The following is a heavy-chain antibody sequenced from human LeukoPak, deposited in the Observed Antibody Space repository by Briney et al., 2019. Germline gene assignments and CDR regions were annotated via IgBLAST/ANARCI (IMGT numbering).Heavy chain of an antibody. CDR1: GGSISGYY. CDR2: IYYSGTT. V-gene: IGHV4-59*01. D-gene: IGHD3-10*01. J-gene: IGHJ4*02. CDR3: ARGSRRTPKLLWFGEPRPIFDY. Sequence: SETLSLTCTVSGGSISGYYWSWIRQPPGKGLEWIGFIYYSGTTNYNPSLKSRVNMSLDTSKNQFSLKLSSVTAADTAVYYCARGSRRTPKLLWFGEPRPIFDYWGQGTLVTVSS.